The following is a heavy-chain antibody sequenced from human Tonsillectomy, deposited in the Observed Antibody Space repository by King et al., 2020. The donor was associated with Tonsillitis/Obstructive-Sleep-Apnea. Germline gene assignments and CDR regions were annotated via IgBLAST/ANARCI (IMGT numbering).Heavy chain of an antibody. CDR1: GDTFTSYG. J-gene: IGHJ5*02. V-gene: IGHV1-18*04. D-gene: IGHD3-10*01. CDR2: ISVYNGDK. CDR3: ASKHGSAYVPRCFDL. Sequence: QLVQSGAEVKKPGASVKVSCKASGDTFTSYGSTWVRQAPGQGLEWMGGISVYNGDKNYAQILPGRVTMTTDTSTRTAYMELRSLRSDDTAVYYCASKHGSAYVPRCFDLWGQGPLVPV.